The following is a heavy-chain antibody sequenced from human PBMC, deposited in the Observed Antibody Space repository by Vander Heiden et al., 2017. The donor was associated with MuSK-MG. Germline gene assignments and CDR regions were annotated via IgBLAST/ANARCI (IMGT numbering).Heavy chain of an antibody. V-gene: IGHV3-23*01. CDR1: VFTFSSYS. Sequence: EVQLFESGGGLVQPGGSLSLSCVASVFTFSSYSIASVRQAPQQGLEWISAISVGGDTAYYADSVKGRFTISRDNSKNTVYLQMNSLRADDTAVYYCAKAPRSGDSWGQGTLVTVSS. CDR2: ISVGGDTA. CDR3: AKAPRSGDS. J-gene: IGHJ4*02.